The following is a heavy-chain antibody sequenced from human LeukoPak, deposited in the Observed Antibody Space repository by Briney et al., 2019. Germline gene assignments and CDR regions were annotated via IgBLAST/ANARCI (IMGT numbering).Heavy chain of an antibody. D-gene: IGHD3-22*01. Sequence: GGSLRLSCAASGFTFDDYGMSWVRQAPGKGLEWVSGINWNGGSTGYADSVKGRFTISRDNAKNSLYLQMNSLRVEDTALYYCARDFPDPSGYYYDYWGQGTLVTVSS. CDR1: GFTFDDYG. J-gene: IGHJ4*02. CDR2: INWNGGST. CDR3: ARDFPDPSGYYYDY. V-gene: IGHV3-20*04.